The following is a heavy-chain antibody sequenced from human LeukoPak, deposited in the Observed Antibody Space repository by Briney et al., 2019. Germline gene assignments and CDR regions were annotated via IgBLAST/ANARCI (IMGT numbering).Heavy chain of an antibody. D-gene: IGHD6-19*01. J-gene: IGHJ4*02. V-gene: IGHV4-39*01. Sequence: SETLSLTCTVSGGSISSSSYYWGWIRQPPGKGLEWIGSLYYSGTTFYNATLKSRVTISLDTSKSQFSLELTSVTAPDTALYYCAAGIEVAGAPFDYWGQGILVTVSS. CDR1: GGSISSSSYY. CDR2: LYYSGTT. CDR3: AAGIEVAGAPFDY.